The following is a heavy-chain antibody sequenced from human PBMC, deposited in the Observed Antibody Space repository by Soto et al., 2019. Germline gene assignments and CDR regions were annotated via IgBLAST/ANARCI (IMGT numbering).Heavy chain of an antibody. D-gene: IGHD1-26*01. CDR1: KFTVSSYG. J-gene: IGHJ4*02. Sequence: WWSLKLSCAASKFTVSSYGMNWVRQAPGKGLEWVAIIYYDGSNKFYADSVKGRFTISRDNSKNTLYLQLNSLRAEDTAVYYCASDPALVGATTYFDYWGQGTLPTVSS. V-gene: IGHV3-33*01. CDR2: IYYDGSNK. CDR3: ASDPALVGATTYFDY.